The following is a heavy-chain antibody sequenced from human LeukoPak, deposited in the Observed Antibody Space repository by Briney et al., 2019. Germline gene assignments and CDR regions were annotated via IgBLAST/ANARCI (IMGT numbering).Heavy chain of an antibody. CDR1: GGSFSGYY. Sequence: SETLSLTCAVYGGSFSGYYWSWVRQPPGKGLEWIGEINHSGSTNYNPSLKSRVTISVDTSKNQFSLKLSSVTAADTAVYYCARGRRERQWLVFRGPFDYWGQGTLVTVSS. CDR3: ARGRRERQWLVFRGPFDY. D-gene: IGHD6-19*01. V-gene: IGHV4-34*01. J-gene: IGHJ4*02. CDR2: INHSGST.